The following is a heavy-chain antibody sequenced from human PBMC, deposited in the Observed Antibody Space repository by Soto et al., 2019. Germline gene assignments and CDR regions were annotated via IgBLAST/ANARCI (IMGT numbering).Heavy chain of an antibody. V-gene: IGHV4-30-4*01. Sequence: PSETLPLTCTVSGGSIRSGDYYWTWIRQPPGKGLEWIGYVFHTGTAYYYNPSLKRRVNMSIDTSKNQFSLKLNSVTAADTAIYYCVRDSVRFGPAFDSWGQGTQVTVSS. CDR2: VFHTGTAY. CDR1: GGSIRSGDYY. CDR3: VRDSVRFGPAFDS. J-gene: IGHJ4*02. D-gene: IGHD3-3*01.